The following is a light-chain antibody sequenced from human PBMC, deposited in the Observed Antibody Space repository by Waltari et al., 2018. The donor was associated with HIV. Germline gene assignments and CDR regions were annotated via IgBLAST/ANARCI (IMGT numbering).Light chain of an antibody. J-gene: IGLJ2*01. CDR2: RNN. CDR3: AAWDDSLL. V-gene: IGLV1-47*01. CDR1: SSNIGSNY. Sequence: QSVLTQPPSASGTPGQRVTISCSGSSSNIGSNYVYWYQHLPGTAPKLLIYRNNQRPSGVPYRFSGSKSGTSASLAISGLRSEDEADYYCAAWDDSLLFGGGTKLTVL.